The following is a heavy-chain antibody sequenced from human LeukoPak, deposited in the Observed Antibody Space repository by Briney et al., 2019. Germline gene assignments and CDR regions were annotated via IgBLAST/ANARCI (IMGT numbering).Heavy chain of an antibody. CDR2: IIPIFGTA. CDR1: GGTFSSYA. J-gene: IGHJ6*03. Sequence: ASVKVSCKASGGTFSSYAISWVRQAPGQGLEWMGGIIPIFGTANYAQKFQGRVTITADKSTSTACMELSSLRSEDTAVYYCARAGELSGSYYYYYYMDVWGKGTTVTVSS. CDR3: ARAGELSGSYYYYYYMDV. D-gene: IGHD1-26*01. V-gene: IGHV1-69*06.